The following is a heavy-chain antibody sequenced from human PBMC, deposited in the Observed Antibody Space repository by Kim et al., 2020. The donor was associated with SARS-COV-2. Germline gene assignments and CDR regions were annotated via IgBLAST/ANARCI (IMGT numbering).Heavy chain of an antibody. CDR3: ARGRKTGTLRYYYYGMDV. J-gene: IGHJ6*02. V-gene: IGHV4-34*01. D-gene: IGHD1-1*01. CDR2: INHSGST. CDR1: GGSFSGYY. Sequence: SETLSLTCAVYGGSFSGYYWSWIRQPPGKGLEWIGEINHSGSTNYNPSLKSRVTISVDTSKNQFSLKLSSVTAADTAVYYCARGRKTGTLRYYYYGMDVWGQGTTVTVSS.